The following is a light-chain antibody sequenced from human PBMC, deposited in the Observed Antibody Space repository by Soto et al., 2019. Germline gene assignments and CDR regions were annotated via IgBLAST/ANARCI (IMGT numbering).Light chain of an antibody. CDR1: QSVSSSY. CDR2: GAS. J-gene: IGKJ5*01. Sequence: EIVLTQSPCALALSPGERATLSCRASQSVSSSYLAWYQQXPGQAPRLLIYGASSRATGIPDRFSGSGSATDFTLTRSRLEPEDLGVYYCQQDGSSPPITFGHGTRLEIK. CDR3: QQDGSSPPIT. V-gene: IGKV3-20*01.